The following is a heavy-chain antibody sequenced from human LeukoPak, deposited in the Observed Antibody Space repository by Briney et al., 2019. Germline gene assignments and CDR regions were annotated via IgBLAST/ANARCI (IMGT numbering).Heavy chain of an antibody. Sequence: GASVKVSCKASGYTFTSYDINWVRQATGQGLEWMGWINPNSGGTNYAQKFQGWVTMTRDTSISTAYMELSRLRSDDTAVYYCAKSLITIFRVVTQNYGMDVWGQGTTVTVSS. CDR1: GYTFTSYD. CDR2: INPNSGGT. CDR3: AKSLITIFRVVTQNYGMDV. D-gene: IGHD3-3*01. J-gene: IGHJ6*02. V-gene: IGHV1-2*04.